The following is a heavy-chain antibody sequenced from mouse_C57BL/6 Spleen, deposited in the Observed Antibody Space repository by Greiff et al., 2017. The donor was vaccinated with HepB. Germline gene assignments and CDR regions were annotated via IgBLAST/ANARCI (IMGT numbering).Heavy chain of an antibody. CDR1: GYTFTSYW. J-gene: IGHJ2*01. D-gene: IGHD1-1*01. Sequence: QVQLQQPGAELVRPGSSVKLSCKASGYTFTSYWMHWVKQRPIQGLEWIGNIDPSDSETHYNQKFKDKATLTVDKSSSTAYMQLSSLTSEDSAVYYCARRGSSSYGFDYWGQGTTLTVSS. CDR3: ARRGSSSYGFDY. CDR2: IDPSDSET. V-gene: IGHV1-52*01.